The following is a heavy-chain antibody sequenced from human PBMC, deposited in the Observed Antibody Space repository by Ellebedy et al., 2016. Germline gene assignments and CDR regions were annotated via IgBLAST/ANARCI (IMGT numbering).Heavy chain of an antibody. D-gene: IGHD2/OR15-2a*01. J-gene: IGHJ4*02. CDR2: INPNSGGT. CDR1: GYTFTGYY. CDR3: ARSSVSMGY. Sequence: ASVKVSXXASGYTFTGYYMHWVRQAPGQGLKWMGWINPNSGGTNYAQKFQGRVTMTRDTSISTAYMELSSLRSEDTAVYYCARSSVSMGYWGQGTLVTVSS. V-gene: IGHV1-2*02.